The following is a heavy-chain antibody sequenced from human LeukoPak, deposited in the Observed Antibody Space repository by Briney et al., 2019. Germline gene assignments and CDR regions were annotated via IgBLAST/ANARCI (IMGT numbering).Heavy chain of an antibody. Sequence: PSETLSLTCTVSGGSISSYYWSWIRQPPGKGLEWIGYIYYSGNTNYNPSLKSRVTISVDTSKNQFSLKLSSVTAADTAVYYCARTQQLGGNNWFDPWGQGTLVTVSS. D-gene: IGHD6-13*01. CDR1: GGSISSYY. J-gene: IGHJ5*02. CDR2: IYYSGNT. V-gene: IGHV4-59*01. CDR3: ARTQQLGGNNWFDP.